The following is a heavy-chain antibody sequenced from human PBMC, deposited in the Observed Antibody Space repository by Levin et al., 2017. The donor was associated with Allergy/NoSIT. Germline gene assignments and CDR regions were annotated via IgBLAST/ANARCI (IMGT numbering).Heavy chain of an antibody. D-gene: IGHD3-10*01. J-gene: IGHJ6*03. Sequence: SETLSLTCTVSGGSISSYYWSWIRQPPGKGLEWIGYIYYSGSTNYNPSLKSRVTISVDTSKNQFSLKLSSVTAADTAVYYCARDNYYYGSGLGYMDVWGKGTTVTVSS. CDR1: GGSISSYY. CDR3: ARDNYYYGSGLGYMDV. CDR2: IYYSGST. V-gene: IGHV4-59*01.